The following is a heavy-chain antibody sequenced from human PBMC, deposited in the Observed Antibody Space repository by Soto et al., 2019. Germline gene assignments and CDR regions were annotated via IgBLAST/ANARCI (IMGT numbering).Heavy chain of an antibody. CDR1: GYTFTTYG. J-gene: IGHJ4*02. CDR2: ISAHNGNT. CDR3: ARGRYGDY. V-gene: IGHV1-18*03. Sequence: QVHLVQSGAEVKRPGASVKVSCKGSGYTFTTYGITWVRQAPGQGLEWVGWISAHNGNTNYAQKLQGRVTVTRDTSTSTAYMVLRSLRSDDMAVYYCARGRYGDYWGQGALVTVSS. D-gene: IGHD1-1*01.